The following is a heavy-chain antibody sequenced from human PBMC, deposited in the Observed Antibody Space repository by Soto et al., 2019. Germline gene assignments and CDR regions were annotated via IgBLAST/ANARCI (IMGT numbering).Heavy chain of an antibody. J-gene: IGHJ4*02. V-gene: IGHV3-30-3*01. CDR2: ISYDGSNK. D-gene: IGHD6-6*01. CDR3: ARDRYSSSSAIYFDY. CDR1: GFTFSSYA. Sequence: GGSLRLSCAASGFTFSSYAMHWVRQAPGKGLEWVAAISYDGSNKYYADSVKGRFTISRDNSKNTLYLQMNSLRAEDTAVYYCARDRYSSSSAIYFDYWGQGPLVTVFS.